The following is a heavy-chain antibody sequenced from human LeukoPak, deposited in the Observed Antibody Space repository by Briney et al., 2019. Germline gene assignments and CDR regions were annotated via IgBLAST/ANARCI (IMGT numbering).Heavy chain of an antibody. D-gene: IGHD3-3*01. CDR2: ISWNSGSI. V-gene: IGHV3-9*01. Sequence: PGGSLRLSCAASGFTFDDYAMHWVRQAPGKGLEWVSGISWNSGSIGYADSVKGRFTISRDNAKNSLYLQMNSLRAEDTAVYYCARDFLPLGRFLEWAPLYGMDVWGQGTTVTVSS. CDR1: GFTFDDYA. CDR3: ARDFLPLGRFLEWAPLYGMDV. J-gene: IGHJ6*02.